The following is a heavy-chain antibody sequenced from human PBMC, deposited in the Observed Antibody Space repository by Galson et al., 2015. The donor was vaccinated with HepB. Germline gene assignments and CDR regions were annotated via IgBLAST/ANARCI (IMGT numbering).Heavy chain of an antibody. V-gene: IGHV1-24*01. CDR2: FDPEDGET. CDR3: ATGPRIAAAGDNYFDY. J-gene: IGHJ4*02. D-gene: IGHD6-13*01. Sequence: SVKVSCKVSGYTLTELSMHWVRQAPGKGLEWMGGFDPEDGETIYAQKFQGRVTMTEDTSTDTAYMELSSLRSEDTAVYYCATGPRIAAAGDNYFDYWGQGTLVTVSS. CDR1: GYTLTELS.